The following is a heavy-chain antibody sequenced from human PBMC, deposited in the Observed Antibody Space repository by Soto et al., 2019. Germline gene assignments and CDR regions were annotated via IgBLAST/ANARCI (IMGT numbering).Heavy chain of an antibody. Sequence: GGSLRLSCAASGFTFSSYAMSWVRQAPGKGLEWVSAISGSGVSTYYADSVKGRFTISRDNSKNTLYLQMNSLRAEDTAVYYCAKSPGMYYYDSSGYYNYDYWGQGPLVTVSS. CDR1: GFTFSSYA. CDR3: AKSPGMYYYDSSGYYNYDY. V-gene: IGHV3-23*01. CDR2: ISGSGVST. J-gene: IGHJ4*02. D-gene: IGHD3-22*01.